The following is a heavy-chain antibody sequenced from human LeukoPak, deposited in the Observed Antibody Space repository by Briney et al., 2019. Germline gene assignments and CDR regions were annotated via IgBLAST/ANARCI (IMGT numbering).Heavy chain of an antibody. D-gene: IGHD3-22*01. CDR1: GYSFTSYW. Sequence: GESLKISCKGSGYSFTSYWIGWVRQMPGKGLEWMGIIYPGDSDTRYSPSFQGQVTISADKSISTAYLQWSSLKASDTAMYYCARRTYYYDSSGGMGTYYFDYWGQGTLVTVSS. J-gene: IGHJ4*02. CDR3: ARRTYYYDSSGGMGTYYFDY. CDR2: IYPGDSDT. V-gene: IGHV5-51*01.